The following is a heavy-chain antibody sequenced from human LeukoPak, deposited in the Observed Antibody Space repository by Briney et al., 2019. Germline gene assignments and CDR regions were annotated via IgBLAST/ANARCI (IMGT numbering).Heavy chain of an antibody. CDR1: GFTFSNFA. CDR2: ISASGGTT. D-gene: IGHD6-13*01. V-gene: IGHV3-23*01. J-gene: IGHJ6*03. CDR3: ARLKQQLVRLLSRDTTYYYYYYMDV. Sequence: GGSLRLSCAASGFTFSNFAMSWVRQAPGKGLEWVSSISASGGTTYYADSVKGRFTISRDNSKNTFNLQMNSLRAEDTAVYYCARLKQQLVRLLSRDTTYYYYYYMDVWGKGTTVTVSS.